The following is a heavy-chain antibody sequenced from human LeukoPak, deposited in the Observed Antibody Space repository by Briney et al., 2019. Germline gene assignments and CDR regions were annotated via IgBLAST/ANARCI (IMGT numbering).Heavy chain of an antibody. CDR3: AIGGDSTTSCYRCFDY. CDR2: IYPDDSDT. CDR1: GYRFSNYW. J-gene: IGHJ4*02. V-gene: IGHV5-51*01. Sequence: GESLKISCKGSGYRFSNYWIGWVRQMPGKGLEWMGLIYPDDSDTRYSPSFQGQVTISADKSISTAYLQWSSLKASDTAMYYCAIGGDSTTSCYRCFDYWGQGTLVTVSS. D-gene: IGHD2-2*02.